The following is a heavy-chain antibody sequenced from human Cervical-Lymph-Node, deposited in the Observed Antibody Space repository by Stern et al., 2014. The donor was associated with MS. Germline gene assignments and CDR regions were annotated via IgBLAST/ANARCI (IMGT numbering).Heavy chain of an antibody. V-gene: IGHV5-51*03. J-gene: IGHJ4*02. D-gene: IGHD4-11*01. CDR2: IYTGDSHT. Sequence: VQLVESGAEVKKPGESLKISCKTSGSTFISYWIGWVRQMPGRGLEWMGLIYTGDSHTRYSPPFQGQVTISVDKSISTAYLQWSSLKASDTAIYYCARRSWDYRREYYFDFWGQGTLVTVSS. CDR3: ARRSWDYRREYYFDF. CDR1: GSTFISYW.